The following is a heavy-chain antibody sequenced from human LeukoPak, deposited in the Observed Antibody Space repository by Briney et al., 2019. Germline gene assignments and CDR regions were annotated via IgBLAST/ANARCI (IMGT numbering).Heavy chain of an antibody. CDR1: GYTFTSYG. J-gene: IGHJ5*02. CDR2: ISAYNGTT. CDR3: AGTRYGSGENWFDP. V-gene: IGHV1-18*01. Sequence: ASVKVSCKASGYTFTSYGISWVRQAPGQGLEWMGWISAYNGTTNYAQKLQGRVTMTTDTSTSTAYMELRSLRSDDTAVYYCAGTRYGSGENWFDPWGQGTLVTVSS. D-gene: IGHD3-10*01.